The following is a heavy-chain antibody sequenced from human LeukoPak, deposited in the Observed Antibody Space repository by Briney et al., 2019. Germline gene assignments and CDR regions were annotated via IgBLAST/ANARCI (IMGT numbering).Heavy chain of an antibody. D-gene: IGHD3-10*01. CDR3: AKWERDYYGSGSYYYYYYYYMDV. CDR1: GFTFSSYG. V-gene: IGHV3-30*18. CDR2: ISYDGSNK. J-gene: IGHJ6*03. Sequence: PGGSLRLSCAASGFTFSSYGMHWVRQAPGKGLEWVAVISYDGSNKYYADSVKGRFTISRDNSKNTLYLQMNSLRAEDTAVYYCAKWERDYYGSGSYYYYYYYYMDVWGKGTTVTISS.